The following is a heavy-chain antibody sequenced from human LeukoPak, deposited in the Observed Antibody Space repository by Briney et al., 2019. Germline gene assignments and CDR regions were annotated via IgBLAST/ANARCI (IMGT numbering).Heavy chain of an antibody. CDR3: ARAGGYGGSLAY. Sequence: PSETLSLTCTVSGXSISSYYWSWIRQPPGKGLEWIGYLYYSGSTNYNPSLKSRVTISVDTSKNQFSLKLSSVTAADTAVYYCARAGGYGGSLAYWGQGALVTVSS. CDR2: LYYSGST. CDR1: GXSISSYY. D-gene: IGHD5-18*01. J-gene: IGHJ4*02. V-gene: IGHV4-59*01.